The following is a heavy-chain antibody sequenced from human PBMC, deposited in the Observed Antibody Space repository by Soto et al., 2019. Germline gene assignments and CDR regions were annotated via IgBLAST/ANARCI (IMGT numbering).Heavy chain of an antibody. V-gene: IGHV3-30*18. CDR1: GFTFSSYC. J-gene: IGHJ4*02. CDR2: ISYDGSNK. D-gene: IGHD1-26*01. CDR3: AKQRYGGYYFDY. Sequence: GGSLRLSCAASGFTFSSYCMHWVRQAPGKGLEWVAGISYDGSNKYYADSVKGRFTISRDNSKNTLYLQMNSMRAEDTAVYDCAKQRYGGYYFDYWGQGTLVTVSS.